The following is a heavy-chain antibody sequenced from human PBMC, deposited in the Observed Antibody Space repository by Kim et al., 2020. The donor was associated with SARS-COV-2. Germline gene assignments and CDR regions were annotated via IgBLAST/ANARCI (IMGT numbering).Heavy chain of an antibody. J-gene: IGHJ4*02. CDR1: GFTFSDYY. CDR2: ISSSSSYT. Sequence: GGSLRLSCAASGFTFSDYYMSWIRQAPGKGLEWVSYISSSSSYTNYADSVKGRFTISRDNAKNSLYLQMNSLRAEDTAVYYCAREYDGEYSSGWYDYWGQGTLVTVSS. CDR3: AREYDGEYSSGWYDY. V-gene: IGHV3-11*05. D-gene: IGHD6-19*01.